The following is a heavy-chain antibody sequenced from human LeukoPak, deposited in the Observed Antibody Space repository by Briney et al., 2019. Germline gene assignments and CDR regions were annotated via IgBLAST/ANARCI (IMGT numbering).Heavy chain of an antibody. D-gene: IGHD6-13*01. Sequence: ASVKVSCKASAYTFTGYYMHWVRQAPGQGLEWMGWINPKSGGTNYAQKFQGRVTMTRDTSISTAYMELSSLRSEDTAVYYCARVPGSSSWWYYFDYWGQGTLVTVSS. CDR2: INPKSGGT. CDR1: AYTFTGYY. CDR3: ARVPGSSSWWYYFDY. J-gene: IGHJ4*02. V-gene: IGHV1-2*02.